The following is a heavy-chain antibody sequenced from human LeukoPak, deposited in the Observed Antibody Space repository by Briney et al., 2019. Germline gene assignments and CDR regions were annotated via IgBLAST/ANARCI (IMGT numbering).Heavy chain of an antibody. V-gene: IGHV1-69*04. J-gene: IGHJ4*02. CDR1: GGTFSSYA. CDR3: ARVRAVAGFKERYYFDY. Sequence: SVKVSCKASGGTFSSYAISWVRQAPGQGLEWMGRIIPILGIANYAQKFQGRVTITADKSTSTAYMGLSSLRPEDTAVYYCARVRAVAGFKERYYFDYWGQGTLVTVSS. D-gene: IGHD6-19*01. CDR2: IIPILGIA.